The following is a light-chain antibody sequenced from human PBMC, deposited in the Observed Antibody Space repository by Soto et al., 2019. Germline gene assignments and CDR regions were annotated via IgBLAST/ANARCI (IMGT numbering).Light chain of an antibody. Sequence: EIVLTQSPGTLSLSPGERATLSCRASQSASSSYLAWYQQKPGQAPRLLIYGASSRATGIPDRFSGSGSGTDFTLTISRLEPEDFAVYYCQQYGSSLFTFGPGTKVDIK. CDR2: GAS. J-gene: IGKJ3*01. CDR1: QSASSSY. CDR3: QQYGSSLFT. V-gene: IGKV3-20*01.